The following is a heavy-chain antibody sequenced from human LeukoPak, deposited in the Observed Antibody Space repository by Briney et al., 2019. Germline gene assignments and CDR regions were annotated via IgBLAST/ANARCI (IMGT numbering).Heavy chain of an antibody. J-gene: IGHJ5*02. CDR2: INPSGGST. V-gene: IGHV1-46*01. D-gene: IGHD3-10*01. CDR3: ARELGEGWFDP. CDR1: GYAFTSYY. Sequence: GASVKVSCKASGYAFTSYYMHWVRQAPGQGLEWMGIINPSGGSTSYAQKFQGRVTMTRDTSTSTVYMELSSLRSEDTAVYYCARELGEGWFDPWGQGTLVTVSS.